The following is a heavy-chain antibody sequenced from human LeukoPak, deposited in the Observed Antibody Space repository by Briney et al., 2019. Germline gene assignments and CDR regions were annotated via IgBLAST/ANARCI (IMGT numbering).Heavy chain of an antibody. CDR3: VRGMGVSMLYYFDY. V-gene: IGHV3-66*02. CDR2: LYSDGTT. J-gene: IGHJ4*02. CDR1: GLSVSSNY. Sequence: PGGSLRPSCAASGLSVSSNYMSWVRQAPGKGLEWVSVLYSDGTTYYADSVKGRFTISRDNSKNTLYLQMNSLRAEDTAVYYCVRGMGVSMLYYFDYWGQGTLVTVSS. D-gene: IGHD3-10*01.